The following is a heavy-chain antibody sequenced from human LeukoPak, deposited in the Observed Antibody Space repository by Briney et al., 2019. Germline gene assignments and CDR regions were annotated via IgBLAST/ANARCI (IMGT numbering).Heavy chain of an antibody. J-gene: IGHJ6*03. Sequence: GGSPRLSCAASGFTFSSYSMNWVRQAPGKGLEWVSSISSSSSYIYYADSVKGRFTISRDNAKNSLYLQMNSLRAEDTAVYYCAGFGYYYYYYYMDVWGKGTTVTVSS. CDR3: AGFGYYYYYYYMDV. CDR2: ISSSSSYI. CDR1: GFTFSSYS. V-gene: IGHV3-21*01. D-gene: IGHD3-10*01.